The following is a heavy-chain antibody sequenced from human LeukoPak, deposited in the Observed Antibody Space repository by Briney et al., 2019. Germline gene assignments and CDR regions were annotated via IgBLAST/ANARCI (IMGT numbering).Heavy chain of an antibody. CDR3: ARAGGFFSPFGY. CDR1: GGSISSGGYY. D-gene: IGHD3-3*01. J-gene: IGHJ4*02. Sequence: SETPSLTCTVSGGSISSGGYYWSWIRQHPGKGLEWIGYIYYSGSTYYNPSLKSRVTISVDTSKNQFSLKLSSVTAADTAVYYCARAGGFFSPFGYWGQGTLVTVSS. V-gene: IGHV4-31*03. CDR2: IYYSGST.